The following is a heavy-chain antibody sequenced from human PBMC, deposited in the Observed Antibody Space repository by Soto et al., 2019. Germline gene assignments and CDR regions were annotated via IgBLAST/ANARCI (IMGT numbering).Heavy chain of an antibody. V-gene: IGHV3-23*01. Sequence: EVQLLDSGGGLVQPGGSLRLSCAASGFTFNNYAMNWVRQAPGKGLEWVATISGTGGSTYYEDSVKGRFTISRDNSKNTLYLQMNSLRVEDTAVYYCAKDRLGGNFDYWGQGPQVTVSS. CDR3: AKDRLGGNFDY. CDR1: GFTFNNYA. CDR2: ISGTGGST. J-gene: IGHJ4*02.